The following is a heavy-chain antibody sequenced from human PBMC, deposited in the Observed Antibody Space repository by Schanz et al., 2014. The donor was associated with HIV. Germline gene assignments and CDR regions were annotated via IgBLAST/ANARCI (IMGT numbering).Heavy chain of an antibody. CDR3: AKPEYDSRGNSQSHFDY. J-gene: IGHJ4*02. D-gene: IGHD3-22*01. CDR2: TWHDGSNE. CDR1: GFSFSTYD. Sequence: QVQLVESGGGVVQPGRSLRLSCAASGFSFSTYDMHWVRQAPGKGLEWVTFTWHDGSNEYYADSVKGRFTISRDNSKNTLYLQMTTLRIDDTAVYYCAKPEYDSRGNSQSHFDYWGQGTLVTVSS. V-gene: IGHV3-33*06.